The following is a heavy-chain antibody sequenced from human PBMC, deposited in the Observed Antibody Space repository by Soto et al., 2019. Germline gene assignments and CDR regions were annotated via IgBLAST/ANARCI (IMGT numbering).Heavy chain of an antibody. Sequence: QVQLVESGGGVAQPGRSLRLSCAASGFTFSSYGMHWVRQAPGKGLEWVAVISYDGSNKYYADSVKGRFTISRDNSKNTLYLQMNSLRAEDTAVYYCAKRALKPRSLRLNYFDYWGQGTLVTVSS. V-gene: IGHV3-30*18. CDR1: GFTFSSYG. CDR2: ISYDGSNK. J-gene: IGHJ4*02. CDR3: AKRALKPRSLRLNYFDY.